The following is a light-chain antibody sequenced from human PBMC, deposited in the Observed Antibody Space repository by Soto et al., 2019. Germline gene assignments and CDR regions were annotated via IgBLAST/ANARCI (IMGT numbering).Light chain of an antibody. CDR3: QQRGNWPPT. CDR1: QSVSSY. J-gene: IGKJ1*01. V-gene: IGKV3-11*01. Sequence: EIVLTQSPATLSLSPGERATLFCRASQSVSSYLAWYQQKPGQAPRLLIYDASNRATGIPARFSGSGSGTDFTLTISSLEPEDFAVYYCQQRGNWPPTFGHGTKVDI. CDR2: DAS.